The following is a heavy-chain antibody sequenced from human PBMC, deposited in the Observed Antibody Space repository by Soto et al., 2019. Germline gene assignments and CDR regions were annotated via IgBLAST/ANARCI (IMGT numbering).Heavy chain of an antibody. CDR2: IYWDDDK. Sequence: QITLKESGPTLVNPTQTLTLTCTFSGFSLSTSGVGVGWIRQPPGKALEWLALIYWDDDKRYSPSLKSRLTITKDTSKKQVVLTMTNMDPVDTATYYCANRPKYPVVVAATRLLLNWFDPWGQGTLVTVS. CDR1: GFSLSTSGVG. V-gene: IGHV2-5*02. D-gene: IGHD2-15*01. CDR3: ANRPKYPVVVAATRLLLNWFDP. J-gene: IGHJ5*02.